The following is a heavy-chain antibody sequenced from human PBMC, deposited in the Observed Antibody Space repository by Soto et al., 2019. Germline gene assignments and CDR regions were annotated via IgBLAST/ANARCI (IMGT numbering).Heavy chain of an antibody. CDR3: ARHISEWQQLGGRFDP. Sequence: GESLKISCKGSGYSFTSYWIGWVRQMPGKGLEWMGIIYPGDSDTRYSPSFQGQVTISADKSISTAYLQWSSLRASDTAMYYCARHISEWQQLGGRFDPWGQGTLVTVSS. CDR1: GYSFTSYW. CDR2: IYPGDSDT. D-gene: IGHD6-13*01. V-gene: IGHV5-51*01. J-gene: IGHJ5*02.